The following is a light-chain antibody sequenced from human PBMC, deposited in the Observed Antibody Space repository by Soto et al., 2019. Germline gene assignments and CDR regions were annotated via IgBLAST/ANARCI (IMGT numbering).Light chain of an antibody. J-gene: IGKJ1*01. V-gene: IGKV1-5*01. CDR1: QSISSW. Sequence: DIQMTQSPSTLSASVGDRVTITCRASQSISSWLAWYQQKPGKAPKVLIYDASSLKSGVPSRFSGSGSGTDFTLTISSLQPEDFATYYCMQALETPPTFGQGTKVDIK. CDR3: MQALETPPT. CDR2: DAS.